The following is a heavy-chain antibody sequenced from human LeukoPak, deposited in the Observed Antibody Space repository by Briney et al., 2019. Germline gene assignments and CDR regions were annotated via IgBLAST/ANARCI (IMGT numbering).Heavy chain of an antibody. J-gene: IGHJ4*02. CDR2: IKGDGSQK. CDR3: ATHPGDYWFGYLQL. D-gene: IGHD3-10*01. V-gene: IGHV3-7*01. CDR1: GFTLTKYW. Sequence: GGSLRLSCAASGFTLTKYWMSWVRQAPGKGPEWVASIKGDGSQKDYVDSVKGRFTISRDNAKNSLYLQMHGLTAEDTAVYYCATHPGDYWFGYLQLWGQGTLVTVSS.